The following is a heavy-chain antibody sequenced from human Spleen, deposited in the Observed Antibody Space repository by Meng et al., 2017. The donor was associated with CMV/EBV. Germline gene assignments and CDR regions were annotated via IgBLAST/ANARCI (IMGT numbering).Heavy chain of an antibody. J-gene: IGHJ5*02. V-gene: IGHV1-2*02. CDR2: ILPDIGGT. Sequence: ASVKVSCKTSGYTFTGYYLHWVRQAPGQGLEWMGWILPDIGGTFYVQKFQGRVTMTRDTAISTAYMELSRLIPDDTAVYYCARGPPDGFPRWLDPWGQGTLVTVSS. CDR3: ARGPPDGFPRWLDP. D-gene: IGHD1-14*01. CDR1: GYTFTGYY.